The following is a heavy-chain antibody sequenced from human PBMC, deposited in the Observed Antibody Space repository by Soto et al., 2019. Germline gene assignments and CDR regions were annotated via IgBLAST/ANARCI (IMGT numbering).Heavy chain of an antibody. J-gene: IGHJ4*02. V-gene: IGHV3-74*01. CDR2: IYFDGITT. CDR1: GFTFNTHW. D-gene: IGHD1-26*01. Sequence: GGSLRLYCTASGFTFNTHWMHCVRQAPGKGLVWVSRIYFDGITTNYADSVKGRLTVSRDNAKNTVYLHVNTLRDEDTAVYYCARGGAMGVDYGGQGTLVTVSS. CDR3: ARGGAMGVDY.